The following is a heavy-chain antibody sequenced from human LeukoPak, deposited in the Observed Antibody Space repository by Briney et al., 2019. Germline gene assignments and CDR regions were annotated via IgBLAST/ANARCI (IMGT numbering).Heavy chain of an antibody. CDR1: GFTFSNYA. V-gene: IGHV3-23*01. J-gene: IGHJ4*02. Sequence: RGSLRLSCAASGFTFSNYAMGWVRQAPGKGLEWVSTISGSGGATYYADSVKGRFTISRDNSKNTLYLQMNSLRAEDTAVYYCAKERAASGFDYWGQGTLVTVSS. CDR3: AKERAASGFDY. CDR2: ISGSGGAT. D-gene: IGHD6-13*01.